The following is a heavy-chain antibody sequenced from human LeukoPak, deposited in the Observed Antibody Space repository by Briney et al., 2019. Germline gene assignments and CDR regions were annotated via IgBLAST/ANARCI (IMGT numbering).Heavy chain of an antibody. J-gene: IGHJ6*02. Sequence: ASVKVPCKASGYTFTSYGISWVRQAPGQGLEWMGWISAYNGNTNYAQKLQGRVTMTTDTSTSTAYMELRSLRSDDTAVYYCARGSYQLLSYYYYYGMDVWGQGTTVTVSS. CDR3: ARGSYQLLSYYYYYGMDV. D-gene: IGHD2-2*01. CDR2: ISAYNGNT. CDR1: GYTFTSYG. V-gene: IGHV1-18*01.